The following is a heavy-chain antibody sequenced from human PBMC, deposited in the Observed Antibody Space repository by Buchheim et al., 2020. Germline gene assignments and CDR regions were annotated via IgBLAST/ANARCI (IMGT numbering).Heavy chain of an antibody. CDR2: IYYSGST. CDR3: AREEWLRLGGTFDY. D-gene: IGHD5-12*01. V-gene: IGHV4-61*01. Sequence: QVQLQESGPGLVKPSETLSLTCTVSGGSVSSGSYYWSWIRQPPGKGLEWIGYIYYSGSTNYNPSLKSRVTISVDTSKNQFSLKLSSVTAADTAVYYCAREEWLRLGGTFDYGGQGTL. CDR1: GGSVSSGSYY. J-gene: IGHJ4*02.